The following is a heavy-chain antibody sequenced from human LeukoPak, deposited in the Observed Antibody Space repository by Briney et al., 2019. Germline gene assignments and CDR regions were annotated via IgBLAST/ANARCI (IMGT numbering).Heavy chain of an antibody. Sequence: ASVKVSCKASGYTFTSYYMHWVRQAPGQGLEWMGIINPSGGSTSYAQKFQGRVTMTRDTSTSTVYMELSSLRSEDTAVYYCARDYLERTSRKRSVVVPAAIDSYWGQGTLVTVSS. V-gene: IGHV1-46*01. J-gene: IGHJ4*02. CDR3: ARDYLERTSRKRSVVVPAAIDSY. D-gene: IGHD2-2*02. CDR2: INPSGGST. CDR1: GYTFTSYY.